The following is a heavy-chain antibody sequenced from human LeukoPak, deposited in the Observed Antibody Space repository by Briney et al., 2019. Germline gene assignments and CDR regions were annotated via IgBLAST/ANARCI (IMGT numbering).Heavy chain of an antibody. D-gene: IGHD6-19*01. J-gene: IGHJ5*02. Sequence: ASVKVSCKASGYTFTGYYMHWVRQAPGQGLEWMGWINPNSGGTNYAQKFQGRVTMTRDTSISTAYMELSRLRSDDTAVYYCARAPPYSSGWYDWFDPWGQGTLVTVSS. CDR2: INPNSGGT. V-gene: IGHV1-2*02. CDR1: GYTFTGYY. CDR3: ARAPPYSSGWYDWFDP.